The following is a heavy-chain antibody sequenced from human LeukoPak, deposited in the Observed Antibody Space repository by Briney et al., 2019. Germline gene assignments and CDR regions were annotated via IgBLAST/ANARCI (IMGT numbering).Heavy chain of an antibody. CDR2: INHSGST. D-gene: IGHD2-2*01. CDR1: GGSFSGYY. J-gene: IGHJ3*02. Sequence: SETLSLTCAVYGGSFSGYYWSWIRQPPGKGLEWIGEINHSGSTNYNPSLKSRVTISVDTSKNQFSLKLSSVTAADTAVYHCARRNIVPAAIPRSGRPFDIWGQGTMVTVSS. V-gene: IGHV4-34*01. CDR3: ARRNIVPAAIPRSGRPFDI.